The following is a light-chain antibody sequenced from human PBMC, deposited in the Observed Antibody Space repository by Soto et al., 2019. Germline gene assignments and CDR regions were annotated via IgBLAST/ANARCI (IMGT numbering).Light chain of an antibody. CDR1: QSIGSW. Sequence: DIQMTQSPSTLSASVGDRVTITCRASQSIGSWLAWYQQKPGIAPKLLIYDASSLESGVPSRFSCSGSGTEFTRTISSMQPDDSATYYCQQYNSYWTFGQGTKVESK. J-gene: IGKJ1*01. CDR3: QQYNSYWT. V-gene: IGKV1-5*01. CDR2: DAS.